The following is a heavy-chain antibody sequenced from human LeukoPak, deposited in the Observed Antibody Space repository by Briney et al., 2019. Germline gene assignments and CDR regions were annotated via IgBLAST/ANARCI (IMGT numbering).Heavy chain of an antibody. CDR3: ARDHHTVRGVMDYYGMDV. J-gene: IGHJ6*02. Sequence: GRSLRLSCAASGFTFSSYAMHWVRQAPGKGLEWVAVISYDGSNKYYADSVKGRFTTSRDNSKNTLYLQMNSLRAEDTAVYYCARDHHTVRGVMDYYGMDVWGQGTTVTVSS. CDR2: ISYDGSNK. CDR1: GFTFSSYA. V-gene: IGHV3-30-3*01. D-gene: IGHD3-10*01.